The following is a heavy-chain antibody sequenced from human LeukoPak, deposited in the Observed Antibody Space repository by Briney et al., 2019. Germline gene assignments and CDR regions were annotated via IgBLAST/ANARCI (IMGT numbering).Heavy chain of an antibody. CDR1: DDSITIYY. Sequence: SETLSLTCTVSDDSITIYYWSWIRQPPGKGLEWIGYIDHTGITNYNPSLNSRVTISRDTSKNHFSLELSSATAADTAVYYCATDSWSRDAFDIWGQGTMVTVSS. D-gene: IGHD3-22*01. J-gene: IGHJ3*02. CDR2: IDHTGIT. V-gene: IGHV4-59*01. CDR3: ATDSWSRDAFDI.